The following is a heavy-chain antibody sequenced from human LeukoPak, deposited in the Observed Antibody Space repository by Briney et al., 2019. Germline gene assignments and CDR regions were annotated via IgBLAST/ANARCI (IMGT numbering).Heavy chain of an antibody. V-gene: IGHV2-5*02. CDR3: AHRTYYYDSSGYPNWFDP. D-gene: IGHD3-22*01. J-gene: IGHJ5*02. CDR1: GFSLSTSGVG. CDR2: IYWDDDK. Sequence: ESGPTLVKPTQTLTLTCTFSGFSLSTSGVGVGWIRQPPGKALEWLALIYWDDDKRYSPSLKSRLTITKDTSKNQVDLTMTNMDPVDTATYYCAHRTYYYDSSGYPNWFDPWGQGTLVTVSS.